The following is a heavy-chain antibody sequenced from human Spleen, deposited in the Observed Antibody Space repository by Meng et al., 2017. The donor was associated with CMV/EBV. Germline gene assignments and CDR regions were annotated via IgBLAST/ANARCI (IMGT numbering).Heavy chain of an antibody. CDR1: GFTFSSYS. Sequence: GGSLRLSCAASGFTFSSYSMNWVRQAPGKGLEWISYIISSSTTKYYADSVKGRFTISRDNAKNSLYLQMNSLRAEDTALYYCAKDMNSYDFWSGYYTHYYYYGMDVWGQGTTVTVSS. V-gene: IGHV3-48*04. D-gene: IGHD3-3*01. CDR3: AKDMNSYDFWSGYYTHYYYYGMDV. J-gene: IGHJ6*02. CDR2: IISSSTTK.